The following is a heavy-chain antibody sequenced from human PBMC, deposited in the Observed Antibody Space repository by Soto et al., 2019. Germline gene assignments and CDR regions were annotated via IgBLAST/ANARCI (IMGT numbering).Heavy chain of an antibody. D-gene: IGHD6-13*01. J-gene: IGHJ6*02. CDR1: GDRVSSNSAA. CDR2: TYYRSKWYN. CDR3: ARVAAAAGYYYYYGMDV. Sequence: SQALSLTCAISGDRVSSNSAAWNWFRQSPSRGLEWLGRTYYRSKWYNDYAVSVKSRITINPDTSKNQFSLQLNSVTPEDTAVYYCARVAAAAGYYYYYGMDVWGQGTTVTVSS. V-gene: IGHV6-1*01.